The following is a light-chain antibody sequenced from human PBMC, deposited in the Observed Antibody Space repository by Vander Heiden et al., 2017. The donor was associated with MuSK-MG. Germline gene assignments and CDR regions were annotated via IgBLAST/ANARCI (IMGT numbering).Light chain of an antibody. CDR2: QNT. CDR3: QSYDSSLATSV. CDR1: NSNIEAGYD. Sequence: QSVLTQQPSVSGAPGQRVTISCTGSNSNIEAGYDVHWYQQLPGTAPKLVIFQNTHRPAGVPDRFSASNSDTSASLVITGLQVEDEADYYCQSYDSSLATSVFGTGTKVTVL. J-gene: IGLJ1*01. V-gene: IGLV1-40*01.